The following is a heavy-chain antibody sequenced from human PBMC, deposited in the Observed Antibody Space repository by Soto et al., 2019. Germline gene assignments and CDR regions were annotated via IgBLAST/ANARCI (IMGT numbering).Heavy chain of an antibody. CDR2: IYPGDSDT. CDR3: ARLSGSYGYYHYYGMDV. D-gene: IGHD1-26*01. CDR1: GYNVTSYW. V-gene: IGHV5-51*01. Sequence: GESLKISCKGSGYNVTSYWIGWVRQMPGKGLEWMGIIYPGDSDTRYSPSFQGQVTISADKSISTAFLQWSSLKASDTAMYYCARLSGSYGYYHYYGMDVWGQGTTVTVSS. J-gene: IGHJ6*02.